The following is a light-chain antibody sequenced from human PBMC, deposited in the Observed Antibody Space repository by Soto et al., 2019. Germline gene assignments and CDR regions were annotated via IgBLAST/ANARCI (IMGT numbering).Light chain of an antibody. CDR1: SSDVGGYNY. Sequence: QSALTQPASVSGSPGQSITISCTGTSSDVGGYNYVSWYQQHPGKAPKLMIYDVSNRPSGVSNRFSGSRSGNTASLTSSGLQAEDEAHYYCSSYTGSTTLVVFGGGTKRTVL. J-gene: IGLJ2*01. CDR2: DVS. V-gene: IGLV2-14*01. CDR3: SSYTGSTTLVV.